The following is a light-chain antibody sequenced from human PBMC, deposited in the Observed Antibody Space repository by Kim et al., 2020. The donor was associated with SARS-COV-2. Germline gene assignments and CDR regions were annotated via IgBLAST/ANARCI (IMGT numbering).Light chain of an antibody. CDR1: QNINSR. CDR2: DAS. Sequence: ASVGDRVTITCRASQNINSRLAWFQQKPGKAPNLLIFDASTLESGVSSRFSASGSGTEFTLTISSLQPDDFATLYCHQYENYPYTFGQGTKLEI. V-gene: IGKV1-5*03. J-gene: IGKJ2*01. CDR3: HQYENYPYT.